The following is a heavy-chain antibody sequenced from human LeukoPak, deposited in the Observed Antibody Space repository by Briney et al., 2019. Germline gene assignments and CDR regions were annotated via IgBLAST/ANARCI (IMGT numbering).Heavy chain of an antibody. CDR1: GGSFSGYY. CDR3: ARSPYYDFWSGSPNFDY. CDR2: INHSGST. Sequence: SETLSLTCAVYGGSFSGYYWSWIRQPPGKGLEWLGEINHSGSTNYNPSLKSRVTISVDTSKNQFSLKLSSVTAADTAVYYCARSPYYDFWSGSPNFDYWGQGTLVTVSS. V-gene: IGHV4-34*01. J-gene: IGHJ4*02. D-gene: IGHD3-3*01.